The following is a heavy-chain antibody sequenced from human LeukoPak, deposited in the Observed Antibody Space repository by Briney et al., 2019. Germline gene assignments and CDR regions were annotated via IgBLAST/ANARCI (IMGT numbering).Heavy chain of an antibody. CDR1: GYSFTSYW. V-gene: IGHV5-51*01. CDR2: IYPGDSDT. D-gene: IGHD3-22*01. J-gene: IGHJ3*02. CDR3: ARRYYYDSSGYYYGLPPFAFDI. Sequence: GESLKISCKGSGYSFTSYWIGWVRQMPGKGLERMGIIYPGDSDTRYSPSFQGQVTISADKSISTAYLQWSSLKASDTAMYYCARRYYYDSSGYYYGLPPFAFDIWGQGTMVTVSS.